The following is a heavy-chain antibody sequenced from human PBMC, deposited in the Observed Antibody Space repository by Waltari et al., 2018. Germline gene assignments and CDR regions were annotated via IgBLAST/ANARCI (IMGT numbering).Heavy chain of an antibody. J-gene: IGHJ4*02. Sequence: EVVLVESGGGLVEPGGSLSLSCAASGFNFNSTRSNWVRHAPGKGLEWVSSISSRGDYIYYGDSVKGRFTASRDNSRKSVYLQMNSLRAEDTAIYYCARDKGVAGPEYYFDSWGQGTLVTVSP. CDR2: ISSRGDYI. CDR3: ARDKGVAGPEYYFDS. D-gene: IGHD2-8*01. CDR1: GFNFNSTR. V-gene: IGHV3-21*01.